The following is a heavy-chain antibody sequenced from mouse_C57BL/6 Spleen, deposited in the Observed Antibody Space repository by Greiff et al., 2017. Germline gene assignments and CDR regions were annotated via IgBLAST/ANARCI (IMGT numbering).Heavy chain of an antibody. J-gene: IGHJ3*01. CDR3: ARAYGNYPPWFAY. CDR2: INPNNGGT. D-gene: IGHD2-1*01. Sequence: EVQVVESGPELVKPGASVKIPCKASGYTFTDYNMDWVKQSHGKSLEWIRDINPNNGGTIYNQKFKGKATLTVDKSSSTAYMELRSLTSEDTAVYYCARAYGNYPPWFAYWGQGTLVTVSA. CDR1: GYTFTDYN. V-gene: IGHV1-18*01.